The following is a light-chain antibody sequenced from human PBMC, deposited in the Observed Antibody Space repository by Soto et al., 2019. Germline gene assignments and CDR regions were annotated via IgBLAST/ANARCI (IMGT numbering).Light chain of an antibody. Sequence: EIVLTQSPGTLSVSPGERATLSCRASQSISNNYLAWYEQKPCQAPRILIYDASSRATGITDRFSGSGSGTDFTLTISRLEPEDFAVYYCQQYGDSRTFGQGTRVEI. CDR1: QSISNNY. CDR2: DAS. CDR3: QQYGDSRT. J-gene: IGKJ1*01. V-gene: IGKV3-20*01.